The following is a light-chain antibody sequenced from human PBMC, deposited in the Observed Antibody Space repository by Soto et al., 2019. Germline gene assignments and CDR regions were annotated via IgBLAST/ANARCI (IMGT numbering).Light chain of an antibody. CDR1: QTVGNY. V-gene: IGKV3-11*01. Sequence: EIVLTQSPATLSLSPGDRATLSCRASQTVGNYLAWYQQKPGQVPRLLIYNASNRATGVPVRFSGSGSGTEFTLTISSLDPEDFAVYYCQTRGNLPLPWTFGQGAKVEI. J-gene: IGKJ1*01. CDR3: QTRGNLPLPWT. CDR2: NAS.